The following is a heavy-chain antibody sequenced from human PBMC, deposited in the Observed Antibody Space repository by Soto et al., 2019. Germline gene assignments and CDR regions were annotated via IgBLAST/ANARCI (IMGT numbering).Heavy chain of an antibody. CDR2: ISGSGGST. D-gene: IGHD5-12*01. V-gene: IGHV3-23*01. Sequence: VQLLESGGGLVQPGGSLRLSCAASGFTFSSYAMSWVRQAPGKGLEWVSAISGSGGSTYYADSVKGRFTISRDNSKNTLYLQMNSLRAEDTAVYYCAKFMRLRLYYYYYMDVWGKGTTVTVSS. J-gene: IGHJ6*03. CDR1: GFTFSSYA. CDR3: AKFMRLRLYYYYYMDV.